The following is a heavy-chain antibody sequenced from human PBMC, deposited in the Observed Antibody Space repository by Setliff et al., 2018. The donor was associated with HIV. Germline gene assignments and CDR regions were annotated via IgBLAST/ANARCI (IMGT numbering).Heavy chain of an antibody. CDR2: ISYSGNT. CDR1: GGSIRSNRDH. Sequence: SETLSLTCNVSGGSIRSNRDHWGWIRQTPGKGLAWIGSISYSGNTYYHPSLQSRVTISLDMSKDQFSLKVKSVTAADTAIYYCARDPHYFDRSGYYSYFYFDYWGQGMLVPSPQ. CDR3: ARDPHYFDRSGYYSYFYFDY. V-gene: IGHV4-39*07. D-gene: IGHD3-22*01. J-gene: IGHJ4*02.